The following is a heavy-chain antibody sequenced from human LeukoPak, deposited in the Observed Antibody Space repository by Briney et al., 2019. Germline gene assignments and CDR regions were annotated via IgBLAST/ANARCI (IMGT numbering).Heavy chain of an antibody. Sequence: KPSETLSLTCAVYGGSFSGYYWSWIRQPPGKGLEWIGEINHSGSTNYNPSLKGRVTISVDTSKNQFSLNLNSVTAADTAEYYCARAPGSAYYPYYYMDVWGKGTTVTVSS. V-gene: IGHV4-34*01. CDR2: INHSGST. D-gene: IGHD6-19*01. CDR1: GGSFSGYY. CDR3: ARAPGSAYYPYYYMDV. J-gene: IGHJ6*03.